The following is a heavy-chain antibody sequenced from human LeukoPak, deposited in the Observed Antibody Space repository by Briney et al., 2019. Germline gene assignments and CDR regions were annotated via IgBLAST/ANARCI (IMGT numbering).Heavy chain of an antibody. CDR2: IIPIFGTA. V-gene: IGHV1-69*05. Sequence: ASVKVSCKASGGTFSSYAISWVRQAPGQGLEWVGRIIPIFGTANYAQKFQGRVTITTDESTSTAYMELSSLRSEDTAVYYCARAAELLGLQFDYWGQGTLVTVSS. D-gene: IGHD1-26*01. CDR1: GGTFSSYA. J-gene: IGHJ4*02. CDR3: ARAAELLGLQFDY.